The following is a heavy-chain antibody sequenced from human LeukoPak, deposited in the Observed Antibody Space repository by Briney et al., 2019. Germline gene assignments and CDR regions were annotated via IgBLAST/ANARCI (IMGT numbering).Heavy chain of an antibody. D-gene: IGHD2/OR15-2a*01. CDR3: ARDEGPLPMTSGWFDP. CDR1: GFTFSSYA. CDR2: ISGSGGST. V-gene: IGHV3-23*01. Sequence: GGSLRLSCAASGFTFSSYAMSWVRQAPGKGLEWVSAISGSGGSTYYADSVKGRFTISRDNSKNTLYLQMNSLRAEDTAVYYCARDEGPLPMTSGWFDPWGQGTLVTVSS. J-gene: IGHJ5*02.